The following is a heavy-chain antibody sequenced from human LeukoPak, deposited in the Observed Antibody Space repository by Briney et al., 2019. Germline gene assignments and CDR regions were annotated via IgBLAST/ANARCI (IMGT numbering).Heavy chain of an antibody. J-gene: IGHJ5*02. D-gene: IGHD3-10*01. CDR3: ARENYYGSGSYNWFDP. CDR1: GGSISSDY. CDR2: IYYSGST. V-gene: IGHV4-59*01. Sequence: SETLSLTCTDSGGSISSDYWSWIREPPGKGLEGIGYIYYSGSTNYNPSLKSRVTISVDTSKNQFSLKLSSVTAADTAVYYCARENYYGSGSYNWFDPWGQGTLVTVSS.